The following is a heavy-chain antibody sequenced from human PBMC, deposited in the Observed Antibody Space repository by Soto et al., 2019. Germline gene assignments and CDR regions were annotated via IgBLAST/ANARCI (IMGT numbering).Heavy chain of an antibody. CDR2: IIPIRGIA. V-gene: IGHV1-69*04. Sequence: SVKVSCKASGYTFTGYYMHWVRQAPGQGLEWMGRIIPIRGIANYAQKFQGRVTITADKSTSTAYMELSSLRSEDTAVYYCARDSKAQDAFDIWGQGTMVTVSS. CDR1: GYTFTGYY. CDR3: ARDSKAQDAFDI. J-gene: IGHJ3*02.